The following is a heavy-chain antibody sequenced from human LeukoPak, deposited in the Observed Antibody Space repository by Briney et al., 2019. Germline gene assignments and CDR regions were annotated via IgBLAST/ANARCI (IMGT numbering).Heavy chain of an antibody. Sequence: PGGSLRLSCAASGFTFSSYSMNWVRQAPGKGLEWVSSISSGSTYVYYADSVQGRFTISRDNAQSSMYLQMNSLRAEDTAVYYCGRVGGRSKAAKGDAFDIWSQGTMVVVSS. V-gene: IGHV3-21*01. D-gene: IGHD6-6*01. J-gene: IGHJ3*02. CDR1: GFTFSSYS. CDR3: GRVGGRSKAAKGDAFDI. CDR2: ISSGSTYV.